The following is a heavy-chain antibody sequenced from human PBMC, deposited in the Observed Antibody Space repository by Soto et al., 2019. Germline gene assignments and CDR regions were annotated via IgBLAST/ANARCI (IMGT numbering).Heavy chain of an antibody. V-gene: IGHV3-9*01. J-gene: IGHJ6*03. CDR1: GFSFGNYA. CDR3: AKDKSTGEYSYYRYMDV. CDR2: ISWNSGQL. Sequence: EVLLVESGGGLVQPDRPLRLSCEASGFSFGNYAMHWVRQVPVKGLEWVSAISWNSGQLDYADSVRGRFTISRDNGKNSLYLEMNSLRPHYTALYFCAKDKSTGEYSYYRYMDVWGRGTTVIVSS. D-gene: IGHD4-17*01.